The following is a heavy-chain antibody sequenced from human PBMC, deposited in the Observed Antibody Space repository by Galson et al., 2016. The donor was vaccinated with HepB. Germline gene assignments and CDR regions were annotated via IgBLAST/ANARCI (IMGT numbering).Heavy chain of an antibody. Sequence: SLRLSCASSGFTFSSYAMSWVRQAPGKGLEWVSAITGGADDTDYADSVKGRFTISRDNSKNTLYLQINRLRAEDTDVYYCAKDVVATSLLTNFDSWGQGTLVTVSS. J-gene: IGHJ4*02. D-gene: IGHD2-21*01. CDR3: AKDVVATSLLTNFDS. V-gene: IGHV3-23*01. CDR1: GFTFSSYA. CDR2: ITGGADDT.